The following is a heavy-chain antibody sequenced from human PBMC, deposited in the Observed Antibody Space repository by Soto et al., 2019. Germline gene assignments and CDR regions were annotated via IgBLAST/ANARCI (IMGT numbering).Heavy chain of an antibody. CDR1: GFTFSSFW. CDR3: ARDYYDFWSGYRY. CDR2: IKQDGSEK. D-gene: IGHD3-3*01. Sequence: PGGSLSLSWAASGFTFSSFWMSWVRQAPGKGLEWVANIKQDGSEKYYVDSVKGRFTISRDNAENSLYLQMNSLRAEDTAVYYCARDYYDFWSGYRYWGQGTTVTVSS. J-gene: IGHJ6*02. V-gene: IGHV3-7*03.